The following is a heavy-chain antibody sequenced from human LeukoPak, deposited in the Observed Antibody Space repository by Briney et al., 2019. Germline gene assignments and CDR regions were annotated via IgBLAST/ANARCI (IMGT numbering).Heavy chain of an antibody. CDR3: ARGGGYDYIWGSYRLPDY. CDR1: GYTFTSYD. CDR2: MNPNSGNT. D-gene: IGHD3-16*02. V-gene: IGHV1-8*01. J-gene: IGHJ4*02. Sequence: ASVTVSCKASGYTFTSYDINWVRQATGQGLEWMGWMNPNSGNTGYAQKFQGRVTMTRNTSISTAYMELSSLRSEDTAVYYCARGGGYDYIWGSYRLPDYWGQGTLVTVSS.